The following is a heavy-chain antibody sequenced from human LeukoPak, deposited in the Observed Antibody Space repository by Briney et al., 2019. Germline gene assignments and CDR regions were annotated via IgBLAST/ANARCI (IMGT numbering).Heavy chain of an antibody. V-gene: IGHV3-30*03. Sequence: QAGGSLTLSCTASGFTLSSYGMHWVRQAPGKGLEWVALIKPDGSNKYYAHSVKGRFTISRDNSKNTLHLQMNSLRAEDTAVYYCARSRAFDYWGQGTLVTVSS. CDR2: IKPDGSNK. CDR3: ARSRAFDY. CDR1: GFTLSSYG. J-gene: IGHJ4*02. D-gene: IGHD2/OR15-2a*01.